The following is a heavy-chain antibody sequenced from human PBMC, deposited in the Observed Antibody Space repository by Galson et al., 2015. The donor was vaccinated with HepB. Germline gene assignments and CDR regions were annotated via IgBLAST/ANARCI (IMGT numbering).Heavy chain of an antibody. CDR2: IYWNDDK. CDR3: AHRSYYYDSSGYYGGYYFDY. D-gene: IGHD3-22*01. J-gene: IGHJ4*02. V-gene: IGHV2-5*01. Sequence: PALVKPTQTLTLTCTFSGFSLSTSGVGVGWIRQPPGKALERLALIYWNDDKRYSPSLKSRLTITKDTSKNQVVLTMTNMDPVDTATYYCAHRSYYYDSSGYYGGYYFDYWGQGTLVTVSS. CDR1: GFSLSTSGVG.